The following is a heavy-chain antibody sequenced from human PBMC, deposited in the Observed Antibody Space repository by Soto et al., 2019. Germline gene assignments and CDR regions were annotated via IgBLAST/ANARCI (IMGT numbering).Heavy chain of an antibody. J-gene: IGHJ4*02. CDR1: GFSVGSNY. V-gene: IGHV3-53*01. D-gene: IGHD4-17*01. Sequence: GGSLRLSCAASGFSVGSNYMSWVRQAPGKGLEWVSVIYSGGSTYYADSVKGRFTISRDNAKNSLYLQINNLTAEDTGVYYCAREPYDYGDCIDYWGQGT. CDR2: IYSGGST. CDR3: AREPYDYGDCIDY.